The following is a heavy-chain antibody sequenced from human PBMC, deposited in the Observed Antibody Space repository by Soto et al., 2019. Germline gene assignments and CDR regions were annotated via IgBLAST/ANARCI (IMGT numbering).Heavy chain of an antibody. D-gene: IGHD4-4*01. CDR1: GYAFTFYI. Sequence: GASVKVSCKASGYAFTFYIIHWLRQAPGQGPERMGWIDVDNDKPEYSQKFQDRVTISRDNSKNTLYLQMNSLRAEDTAVYYCARHRARVATEVPAFDYWGQGTLVTVSS. CDR2: IDVDNDKP. CDR3: ARHRARVATEVPAFDY. V-gene: IGHV1-3*01. J-gene: IGHJ4*02.